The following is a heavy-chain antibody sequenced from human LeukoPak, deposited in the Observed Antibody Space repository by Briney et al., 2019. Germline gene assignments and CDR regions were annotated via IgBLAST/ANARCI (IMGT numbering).Heavy chain of an antibody. V-gene: IGHV3-21*01. CDR1: GFTFSSYS. D-gene: IGHD5-24*01. CDR2: ISSSSSYI. J-gene: IGHJ4*02. CDR3: AAGGDVEMATKKNIDY. Sequence: GGSLRLSCAASGFTFSSYSMNWVRQAPGKGLEWVSSISSSSSYIYYADSVKGRFTISRDNAKNSLYLQMNSLRAEDTAVYCCAAGGDVEMATKKNIDYWGQGTLVTVSS.